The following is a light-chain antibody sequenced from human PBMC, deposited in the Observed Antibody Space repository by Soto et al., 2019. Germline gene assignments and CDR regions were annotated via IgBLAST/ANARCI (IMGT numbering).Light chain of an antibody. Sequence: DIQLTQSPSTLSASVGDSVTIACRASQTISRWLAWYQLEPGKGPKVLVYDASGLENGVPSRFSGSRSGTEFTLTICSLQPDDFATYYCEQYNSYWTFGQGTMVDIK. CDR3: EQYNSYWT. J-gene: IGKJ1*01. CDR1: QTISRW. V-gene: IGKV1-5*01. CDR2: DAS.